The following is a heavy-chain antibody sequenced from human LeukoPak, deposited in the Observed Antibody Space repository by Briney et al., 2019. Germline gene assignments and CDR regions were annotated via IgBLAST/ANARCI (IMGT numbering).Heavy chain of an antibody. CDR2: IHSSSGSI. J-gene: IGHJ3*02. V-gene: IGHV3-21*01. CDR1: GFNFTNYN. CDR3: ARDLAWDAVDI. Sequence: GGSLRLSRAASGFNFTNYNMNWVSQAPGKGLEWVSYIHSSSGSIYYADSLKGRFTISRDNAKNSLYLQMNSLRAEDTAVYYCARDLAWDAVDIWGQGTMVTVSS.